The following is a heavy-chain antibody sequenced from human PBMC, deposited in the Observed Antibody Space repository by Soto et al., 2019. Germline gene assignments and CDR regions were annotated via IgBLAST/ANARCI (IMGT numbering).Heavy chain of an antibody. D-gene: IGHD4-4*01. CDR2: ISYDGSNK. Sequence: QVQLVESGGGVVQPGRSLRLSCAASGFTFSSYAMHWVRQAPGKGLEWVAVISYDGSNKYYADSVKGRFTISRDNSKNTLYLHSNSLRAEDTAVYYCARNPYDYSNYGWFDPWGQGTLVTVSS. CDR1: GFTFSSYA. V-gene: IGHV3-30-3*01. CDR3: ARNPYDYSNYGWFDP. J-gene: IGHJ5*02.